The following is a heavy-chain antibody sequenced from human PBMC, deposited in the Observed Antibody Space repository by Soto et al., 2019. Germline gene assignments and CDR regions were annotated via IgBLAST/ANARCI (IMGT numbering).Heavy chain of an antibody. J-gene: IGHJ2*01. CDR2: INHSGGT. V-gene: IGHV4-34*01. CDR1: GGSFNGYY. CDR3: ARCDPRNSYFDL. Sequence: QVQLQQWGAGLLKPSETLSLTCAVYGGSFNGYYWSWIRQPPGKGLEWIGEINHSGGTNYNPSLKSRVTISVDTSKNQFSLNLSSVTAADTAVYYCARCDPRNSYFDLWGRGTLVTVSS.